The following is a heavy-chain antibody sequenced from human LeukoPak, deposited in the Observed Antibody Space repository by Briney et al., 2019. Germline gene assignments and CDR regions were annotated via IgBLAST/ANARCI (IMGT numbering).Heavy chain of an antibody. J-gene: IGHJ5*02. Sequence: SETLSLTCTVSGGSISSYYWSWIRQPPGKGLEWIGYIYYSASTNYNPSLKSRVTISVDTSKNQFSLRLSSVTAADTAVYYWARHRYYYDSSGYYYQPWGQGTLVTVSS. CDR1: GGSISSYY. D-gene: IGHD3-22*01. V-gene: IGHV4-59*01. CDR2: IYYSAST. CDR3: ARHRYYYDSSGYYYQP.